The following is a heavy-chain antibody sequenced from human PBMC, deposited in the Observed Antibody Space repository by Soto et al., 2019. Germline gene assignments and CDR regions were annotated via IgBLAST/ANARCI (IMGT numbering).Heavy chain of an antibody. CDR2: ISAYNGNT. CDR3: ARSPEQLAPIRYFQH. CDR1: GYTFTSYG. Sequence: ASVKVSCKASGYTFTSYGISWVRQAPGQGLEWMGWISAYNGNTNYAQKLQGRVTMTTDTSTSTAYMELRSLRSEDTAVYYCARSPEQLAPIRYFQHWGQGTPVPVYS. J-gene: IGHJ1*01. D-gene: IGHD6-6*01. V-gene: IGHV1-18*04.